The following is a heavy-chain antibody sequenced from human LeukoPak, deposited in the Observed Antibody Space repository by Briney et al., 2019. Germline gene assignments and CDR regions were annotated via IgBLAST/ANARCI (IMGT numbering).Heavy chain of an antibody. CDR2: IWSDTTNK. V-gene: IGHV3-33*01. J-gene: IGHJ4*02. CDR3: ARDRLTTVTTFHFDY. Sequence: GGSLRLSCAASGFTFSSYAMHWVRQAPGKGLEWVAVIWSDTTNKYYADSVKGRFTISRDNSKNTLYLQMSSLRAEDTAMYYCARDRLTTVTTFHFDYWGQGTLVTVPS. CDR1: GFTFSSYA. D-gene: IGHD4-17*01.